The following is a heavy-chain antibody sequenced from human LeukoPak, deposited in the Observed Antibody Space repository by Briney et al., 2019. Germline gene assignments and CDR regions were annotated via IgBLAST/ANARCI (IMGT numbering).Heavy chain of an antibody. CDR1: GFTFSSYA. J-gene: IGHJ5*02. V-gene: IGHV3-30-3*01. CDR2: ISYDGSNK. Sequence: AGGSLRLSCAASGFTFSSYAMHWVRQAPGKGLEWVAVISYDGSNKYYADSVKGRFTISRDNSKNTLYLQMNSLRAEDTAVYYCARGRRVVVAATRGFRSNWFDPWGQGTLVTVSS. CDR3: ARGRRVVVAATRGFRSNWFDP. D-gene: IGHD2-15*01.